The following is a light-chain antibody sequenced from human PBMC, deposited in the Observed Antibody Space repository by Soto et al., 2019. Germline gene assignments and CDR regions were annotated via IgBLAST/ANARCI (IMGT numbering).Light chain of an antibody. Sequence: TQPPPPPGAPGQSVTISRTGTSSDVGGYKYVSWYQQHTGKAPKLMIYEVSKRPSGVPDRFSGSKSGNTASLTVAGLKAEDEADYYCSSYAGSVVFGSGTKVTVL. J-gene: IGLJ1*01. CDR1: SSDVGGYKY. CDR2: EVS. CDR3: SSYAGSVV. V-gene: IGLV2-8*01.